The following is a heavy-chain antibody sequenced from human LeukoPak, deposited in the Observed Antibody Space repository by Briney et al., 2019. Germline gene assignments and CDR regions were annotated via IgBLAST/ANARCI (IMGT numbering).Heavy chain of an antibody. CDR1: GGSISSYY. D-gene: IGHD6-13*01. V-gene: IGHV4-59*01. CDR2: IYYSGST. CDR3: ARAGYSSLEFAHDY. J-gene: IGHJ4*02. Sequence: SETLSLTCTVSGGSISSYYWSWIRQPPGKGLEWIGYIYYSGSTNYNPSLKRRGTISVDTSKNQFSLKLSSVTAADTAVYYCARAGYSSLEFAHDYWPQGTLLTVSS.